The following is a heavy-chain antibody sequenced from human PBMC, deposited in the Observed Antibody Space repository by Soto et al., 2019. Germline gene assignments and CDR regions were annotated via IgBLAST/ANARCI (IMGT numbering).Heavy chain of an antibody. V-gene: IGHV3-30*18. CDR3: AKNDDSFDY. Sequence: GGSLRLSCVVSGLTFSSYGMHWVRQAAGKGLEWVAVTAYDESEKYYADSVKGRFTISRDNSRNTLFLQMNSLRVEDTAIYYCAKNDDSFDYWGKGPLVPVSS. J-gene: IGHJ4*02. CDR2: TAYDESEK. CDR1: GLTFSSYG.